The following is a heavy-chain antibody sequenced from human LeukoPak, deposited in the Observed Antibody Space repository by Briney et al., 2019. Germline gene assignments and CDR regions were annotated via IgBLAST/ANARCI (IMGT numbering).Heavy chain of an antibody. CDR3: ARQHYYDTSGYYFHDY. CDR1: GASISYGNYY. CDR2: IYYSGST. D-gene: IGHD3-22*01. J-gene: IGHJ4*02. V-gene: IGHV4-39*01. Sequence: SQTLSLTCTVSGASISYGNYYWNWIRQPPGKGLEWIGSIYYSGSTYYNPSLKSRVTISVDTSKNQFSLKLSSVTAADTAVYYCARQHYYDTSGYYFHDYWGQGTLVTVSS.